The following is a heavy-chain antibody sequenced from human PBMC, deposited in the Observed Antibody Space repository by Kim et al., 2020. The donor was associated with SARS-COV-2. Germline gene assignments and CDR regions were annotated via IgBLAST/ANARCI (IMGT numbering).Heavy chain of an antibody. J-gene: IGHJ6*02. D-gene: IGHD6-13*01. CDR3: ARNPGMASSSYYYYYGMDV. V-gene: IGHV3-11*06. Sequence: GRFTISRDNAKNSLYLQMNSLRAEDTAVYYCARNPGMASSSYYYYYGMDVWGQGTTVTVSS.